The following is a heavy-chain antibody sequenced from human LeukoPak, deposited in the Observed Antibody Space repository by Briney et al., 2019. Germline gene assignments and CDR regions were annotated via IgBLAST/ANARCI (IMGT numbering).Heavy chain of an antibody. V-gene: IGHV3-21*01. D-gene: IGHD6-19*01. CDR1: GSTFSGST. CDR3: ARQQWLDGAYYFDY. Sequence: GGSLRLSCAASGSTFSGSTMNWVRQAPGKGLEWVSFISTSSSYIYYADSVRGRFTISRDNAKNSLYLQMNSLRAEDTAVYYCARQQWLDGAYYFDYWGQGTLVTVSS. CDR2: ISTSSSYI. J-gene: IGHJ4*02.